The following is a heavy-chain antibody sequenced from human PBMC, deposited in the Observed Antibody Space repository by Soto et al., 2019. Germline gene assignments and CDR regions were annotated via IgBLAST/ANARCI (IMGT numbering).Heavy chain of an antibody. CDR1: GFRLSSYV. Sequence: GRPMRLSSAASGFRLSSYVVSWVCQDTGKVLDRVSAISRSGGSTYYADYVKGRVTISRDNSKNTRYLQMNSLRAEDTAVYYCAKDSYDFWSGYSGGPMYNWLDPWGQGTLVTVSS. CDR3: AKDSYDFWSGYSGGPMYNWLDP. D-gene: IGHD3-3*01. J-gene: IGHJ5*02. CDR2: ISRSGGST. V-gene: IGHV3-23*01.